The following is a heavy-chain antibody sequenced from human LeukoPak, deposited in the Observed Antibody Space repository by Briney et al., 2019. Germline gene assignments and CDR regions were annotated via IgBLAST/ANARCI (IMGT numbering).Heavy chain of an antibody. CDR3: AREVRCSGGSCYLSEYFQH. J-gene: IGHJ1*01. CDR2: IIPIFGTA. CDR1: GGTFSSYA. V-gene: IGHV1-69*05. Sequence: SVKVSCKASGGTFSSYAISWVRQAPGQGLEWMGGIIPIFGTANYAQKFQGRVTITTDESMSTAYMELSSLRSEDTAVYYCAREVRCSGGSCYLSEYFQHWGQGTLVTVSS. D-gene: IGHD2-15*01.